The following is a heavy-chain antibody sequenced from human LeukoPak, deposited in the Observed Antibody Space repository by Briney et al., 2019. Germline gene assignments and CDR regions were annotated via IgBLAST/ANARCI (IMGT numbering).Heavy chain of an antibody. D-gene: IGHD6-25*01. Sequence: GGSLRLSCTASGFTFSSFEMNWVRQAPGKGLEWISYISASGSVTHYADSMEGRFTISRDNAKNSLYLQMNSLRDEDTAVYYCARDGTPRYTTGWVYMDVWGKGTTVTISS. J-gene: IGHJ6*04. CDR2: ISASGSVT. V-gene: IGHV3-48*03. CDR3: ARDGTPRYTTGWVYMDV. CDR1: GFTFSSFE.